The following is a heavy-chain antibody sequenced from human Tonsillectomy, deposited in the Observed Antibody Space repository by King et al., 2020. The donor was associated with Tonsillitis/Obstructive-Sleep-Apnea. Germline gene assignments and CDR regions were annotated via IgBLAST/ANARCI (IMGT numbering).Heavy chain of an antibody. CDR3: AKDTGRFLTPYMDV. V-gene: IGHV3-9*01. Sequence: VQLVESGGGLVQPGRSLRLSCAASGFTFDDYAMHWVRQAPGKGPEWVSGISWNSGSIGYADSVKGRFTISRDNAKNSLYLQMNSLRPEDTALYYCAKDTGRFLTPYMDVWGKGTTVTVSS. J-gene: IGHJ6*03. CDR2: ISWNSGSI. CDR1: GFTFDDYA. D-gene: IGHD3-3*01.